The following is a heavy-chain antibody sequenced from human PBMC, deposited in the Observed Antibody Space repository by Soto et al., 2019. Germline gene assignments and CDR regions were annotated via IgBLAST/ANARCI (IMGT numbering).Heavy chain of an antibody. CDR2: ISGGGDTT. CDR1: GFTFSSYG. J-gene: IGHJ4*02. Sequence: PGGSLRLSCAASGFTFSSYGISWIRLSPGKGLEWVSVISGGGDTTYYTPSVKGRFTISRDDFRNTLYLQMNSLRTEDTAIYYCAKLRDFVALTARKIDYWGPGTLVTVSS. D-gene: IGHD2-21*02. V-gene: IGHV3-23*01. CDR3: AKLRDFVALTARKIDY.